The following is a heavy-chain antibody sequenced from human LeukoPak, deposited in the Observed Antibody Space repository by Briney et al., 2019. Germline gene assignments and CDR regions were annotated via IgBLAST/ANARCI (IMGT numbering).Heavy chain of an antibody. J-gene: IGHJ4*02. Sequence: EASVKVSCKASGGTFSSYAISWVRQAPGQGLEWMGGIIPIFGTANYAQKFQGRVTITADKSTSTAYMELSSLRSEDTAVYYCARDENGDYSNYWGQGTLVTVSS. CDR3: ARDENGDYSNY. D-gene: IGHD4-17*01. CDR2: IIPIFGTA. CDR1: GGTFSSYA. V-gene: IGHV1-69*06.